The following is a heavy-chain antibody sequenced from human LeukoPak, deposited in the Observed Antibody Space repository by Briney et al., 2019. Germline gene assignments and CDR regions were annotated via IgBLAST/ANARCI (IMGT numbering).Heavy chain of an antibody. V-gene: IGHV4-34*01. D-gene: IGHD2-2*01. J-gene: IGHJ6*04. CDR3: ARSRVVPAAKARSYYYGMDV. CDR2: INHSGST. Sequence: PSETLSLTCAVYGGSFSGYYWSWIRQPPGKGLEWIGEINHSGSTNYNPSLKSRVTISVDTSKNQFSLKLSSVTAADTAVYYCARSRVVPAAKARSYYYGMDVWGKGTTVTVSS. CDR1: GGSFSGYY.